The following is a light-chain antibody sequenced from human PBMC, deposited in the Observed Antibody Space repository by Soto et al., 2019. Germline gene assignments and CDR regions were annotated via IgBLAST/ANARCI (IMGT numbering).Light chain of an antibody. CDR2: ATS. J-gene: IGKJ5*01. CDR3: QQSYKMPS. V-gene: IGKV1-39*01. Sequence: EIPLTQSPSSLAASVVDRLTVTCRASRNVSIYLNWYQHKPGKGPTLLIHATSNLQIGVPSRFSGSGSGTEFTLTISSLEPEDFGTYYCQQSYKMPSFGQGTRLEI. CDR1: RNVSIY.